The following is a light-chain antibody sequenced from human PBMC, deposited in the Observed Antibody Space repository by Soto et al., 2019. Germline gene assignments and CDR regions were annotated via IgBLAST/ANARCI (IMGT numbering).Light chain of an antibody. Sequence: EVVLTQSPATLSLSPGERATLSCRASQNIRTFLDWYQQKPGQAPRLLIYGASNRATGIPARFSGSGSGTDFTLTISSLESEDFAVYYGQQHSHWPPWTFGQGTRVEI. CDR3: QQHSHWPPWT. CDR2: GAS. J-gene: IGKJ1*01. CDR1: QNIRTF. V-gene: IGKV3-11*01.